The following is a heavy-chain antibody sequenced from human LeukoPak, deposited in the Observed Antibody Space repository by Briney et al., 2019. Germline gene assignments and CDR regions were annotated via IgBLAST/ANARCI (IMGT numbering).Heavy chain of an antibody. CDR1: GGSISSGSYY. Sequence: SETLSLTCTVSGGSISSGSYYWSWIRQPAGKGLEWIGRIYTSGSTNYNPSLKSRVTISVDTSQNQFSLKLSSVTAADTAVYYCAGGTCSGGSCYSLGGIDYWGQGTLVTVSS. CDR3: AGGTCSGGSCYSLGGIDY. J-gene: IGHJ4*02. V-gene: IGHV4-61*02. D-gene: IGHD2-15*01. CDR2: IYTSGST.